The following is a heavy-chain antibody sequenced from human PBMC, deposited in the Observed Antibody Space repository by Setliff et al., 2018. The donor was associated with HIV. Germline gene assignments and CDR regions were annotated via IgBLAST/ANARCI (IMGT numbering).Heavy chain of an antibody. V-gene: IGHV4-31*03. CDR2: IYYSGST. CDR1: GGSISNSVYF. J-gene: IGHJ4*02. CDR3: ARGPPSQVDY. Sequence: PSETLSLTCTVSGGSISNSVYFWTWIRQHPGKGLEWIGYIYYSGSTYQNPSLKSRVTISVDMSKNQFSLKLNSVTAADTAVYYCARGPPSQVDYWGQGTLVTVSS.